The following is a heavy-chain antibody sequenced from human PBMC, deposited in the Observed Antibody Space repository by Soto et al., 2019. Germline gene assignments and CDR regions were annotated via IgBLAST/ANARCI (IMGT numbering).Heavy chain of an antibody. CDR1: GGSISSYY. Sequence: SETLSLTCTVSGGSISSYYWSWIRQPPGKGLEWIGYIYYSGSTNYNPSLKSRVTISVDTSKNQFSLKLSSVTAADTAVYYCASAQYLYFGGDCPTGYFQLWGQGTLVTVSS. D-gene: IGHD2-21*01. J-gene: IGHJ1*01. V-gene: IGHV4-59*01. CDR2: IYYSGST. CDR3: ASAQYLYFGGDCPTGYFQL.